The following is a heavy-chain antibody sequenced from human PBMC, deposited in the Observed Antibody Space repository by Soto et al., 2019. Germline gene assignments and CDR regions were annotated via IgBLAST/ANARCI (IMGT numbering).Heavy chain of an antibody. J-gene: IGHJ5*02. CDR2: INPDNGNT. D-gene: IGHD2-15*01. CDR1: GYTFSRYT. Sequence: ASVKVSCKASGYTFSRYTMNWVRQAPGQRLEWMGWINPDNGNTKSSQKFQDRVIITRDTSASTAYMDLSSLRSEDTAVYYCAGGIATGQLDPWGQGTLVTVSS. V-gene: IGHV1-3*01. CDR3: AGGIATGQLDP.